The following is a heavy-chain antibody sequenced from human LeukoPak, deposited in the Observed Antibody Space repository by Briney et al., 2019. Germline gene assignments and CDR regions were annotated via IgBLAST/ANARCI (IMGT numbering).Heavy chain of an antibody. J-gene: IGHJ6*03. CDR2: INSDGSRT. D-gene: IGHD6-19*01. V-gene: IGHV3-74*01. CDR1: GFTFSRYW. Sequence: GGSLRLSCEASGFTFSRYWMHWVRQAPGKGLVWVSRINSDGSRTTYADSVKGRFTISRDNAKNTLYLQMNSLRAEDTAVYYCARSSGWYHRGPDYYYYYMDVWGKGTTVTVS. CDR3: ARSSGWYHRGPDYYYYYMDV.